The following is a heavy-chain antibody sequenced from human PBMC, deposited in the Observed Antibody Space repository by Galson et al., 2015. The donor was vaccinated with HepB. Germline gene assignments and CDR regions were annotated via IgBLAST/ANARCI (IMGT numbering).Heavy chain of an antibody. J-gene: IGHJ5*02. CDR1: GFTFSSYG. CDR2: IRYDGSNK. D-gene: IGHD2-15*01. V-gene: IGHV3-30*02. Sequence: SLRLSCAASGFTFSSYGMHWVRQAPGKGLEWVAFIRYDGSNKYYADSVKGRFTISRDNSKNTLYLQMNGLRAEDTAVYYCSNRSRYCSGGSCPWGKNWFYPGCQGTLFTVSS. CDR3: SNRSRYCSGGSCPWGKNWFYP.